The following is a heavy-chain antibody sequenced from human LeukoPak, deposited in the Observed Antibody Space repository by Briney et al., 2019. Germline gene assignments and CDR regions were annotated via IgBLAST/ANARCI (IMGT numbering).Heavy chain of an antibody. CDR1: GFTFSDYY. Sequence: PGGSLRLSCAASGFTFSDYYMSWIRQAPGKGPEWVSYISSSGSTIYYADSVKGRFTISRDNAKNSLYLQMNSLRAEDTAVYYCARDPTTVDTAMVYWGQGTLVTVSS. CDR2: ISSSGSTI. D-gene: IGHD5-18*01. CDR3: ARDPTTVDTAMVY. V-gene: IGHV3-11*04. J-gene: IGHJ4*02.